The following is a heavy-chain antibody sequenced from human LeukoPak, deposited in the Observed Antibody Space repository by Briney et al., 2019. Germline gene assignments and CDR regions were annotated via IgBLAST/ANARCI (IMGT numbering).Heavy chain of an antibody. J-gene: IGHJ4*02. V-gene: IGHV1-46*01. D-gene: IGHD3-22*01. CDR3: ARGPISWYYYDSSGSRFDY. CDR2: INPSGGST. Sequence: ASVKVSCKASGYTFTSYYMHWVRQAPGQGLEWMGIINPSGGSTSYAQKFQGRVTMTRDTSTSTVYMGLSSLRSEDTAVYYCARGPISWYYYDSSGSRFDYWGQGTLVTVSS. CDR1: GYTFTSYY.